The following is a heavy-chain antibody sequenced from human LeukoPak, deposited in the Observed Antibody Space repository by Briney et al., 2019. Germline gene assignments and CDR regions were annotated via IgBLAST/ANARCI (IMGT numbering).Heavy chain of an antibody. CDR1: GGSISSYY. CDR2: IYYSGST. CDR3: AGTQDWFDP. V-gene: IGHV4-59*08. Sequence: SEILSLTCTVSGGSISSYYWSWIRQPPGKGLEWIGYIYYSGSTNYNPSLKSRVTISVDTSKNQFSLKLSSVTAADTAVYYCAGTQDWFDPWGQGTLATVSS. J-gene: IGHJ5*02.